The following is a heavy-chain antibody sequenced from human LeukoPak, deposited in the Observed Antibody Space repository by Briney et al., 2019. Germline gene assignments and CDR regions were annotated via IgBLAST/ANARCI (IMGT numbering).Heavy chain of an antibody. CDR3: ARDLNYYDSSGYGH. J-gene: IGHJ4*02. CDR1: GFTFSTNY. V-gene: IGHV3-53*01. CDR2: IYSGGSP. D-gene: IGHD3-22*01. Sequence: PGGSLRLSCAASGFTFSTNYMSWVRQAPGKGLAWVSVIYSGGSPYYADSVKGRFTISRDNSKNTLYLQMNSLRAEDTAVYYCARDLNYYDSSGYGHWGQGTLVTVSS.